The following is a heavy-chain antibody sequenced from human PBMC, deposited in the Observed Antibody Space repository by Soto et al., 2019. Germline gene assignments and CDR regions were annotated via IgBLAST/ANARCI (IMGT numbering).Heavy chain of an antibody. CDR1: GYTFTSYA. CDR3: ARGGEYCSSTSCYVAFDY. CDR2: INAGNGNT. V-gene: IGHV1-3*01. D-gene: IGHD2-2*01. J-gene: IGHJ4*02. Sequence: ASVKVSCKASGYTFTSYAMHWVRQAPGQRLEWMGWINAGNGNTKYSQKFQGRVTITRDTSASTAYMELSSRRSEDTAVYYCARGGEYCSSTSCYVAFDYWGQGTLVTVSS.